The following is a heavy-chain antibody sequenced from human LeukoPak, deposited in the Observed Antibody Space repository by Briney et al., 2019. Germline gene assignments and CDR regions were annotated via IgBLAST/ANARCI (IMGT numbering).Heavy chain of an antibody. CDR3: ARDPRDYGDYAFDY. Sequence: PGRSLRLSCAASGFTFSSYAMHWVRQAPGKGLEWVAVISYDGSNKYYADSVKGRFDISRDNSKNTLYLQMNSLRAEDTAVYYCARDPRDYGDYAFDYWGQGTLVTVSS. V-gene: IGHV3-30*09. CDR2: ISYDGSNK. J-gene: IGHJ4*02. D-gene: IGHD4-17*01. CDR1: GFTFSSYA.